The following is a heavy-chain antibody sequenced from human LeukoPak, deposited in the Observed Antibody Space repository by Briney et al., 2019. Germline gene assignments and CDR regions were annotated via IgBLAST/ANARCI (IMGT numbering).Heavy chain of an antibody. V-gene: IGHV4-39*07. CDR3: ASDHYYDGRGRFDP. D-gene: IGHD3-16*01. J-gene: IGHJ5*02. Sequence: SETLSLTCSVSGGSVTSGTYHWGWIRQPPGKGLEWIGRVYFDGGTHYKPSPQCRFTMTVDTSKNQFYLRLSSVTAPDAALHYCASDHYYDGRGRFDPWGQGTLVTVSS. CDR2: VYFDGGT. CDR1: GGSVTSGTYH.